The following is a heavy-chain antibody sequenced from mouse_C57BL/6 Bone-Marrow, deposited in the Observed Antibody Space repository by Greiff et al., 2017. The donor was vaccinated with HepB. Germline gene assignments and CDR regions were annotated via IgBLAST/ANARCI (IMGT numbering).Heavy chain of an antibody. D-gene: IGHD2-14*01. CDR3: VRDRFDYYFDF. V-gene: IGHV5-6*02. J-gene: IGHJ2*01. CDR1: GFTFSTSG. Sequence: DVTLVESGGDLVKPGGSLKLSCVASGFTFSTSGMSLVRQTPDKRLEWVATINTGGTYAYYPDSVKGRFTSSKDTAKDTLFLQMSSLKSEDTAIYYCVRDRFDYYFDFWGQGTTLTVSS. CDR2: INTGGTYA.